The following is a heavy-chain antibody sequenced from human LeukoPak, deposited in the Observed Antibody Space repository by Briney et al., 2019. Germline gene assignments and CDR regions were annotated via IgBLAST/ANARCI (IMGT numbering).Heavy chain of an antibody. V-gene: IGHV3-7*01. Sequence: GGSLRLSCAASGFTFSSYWMRWVRQAPGKGLEWVANIKQDGSEKYYVDSVKGRFTISRDNAKNSLYLQMNSLRAEDTAVYYCARVGEIVGATLRYYFDYWGQGTLVTVSS. D-gene: IGHD1-26*01. CDR3: ARVGEIVGATLRYYFDY. J-gene: IGHJ4*02. CDR1: GFTFSSYW. CDR2: IKQDGSEK.